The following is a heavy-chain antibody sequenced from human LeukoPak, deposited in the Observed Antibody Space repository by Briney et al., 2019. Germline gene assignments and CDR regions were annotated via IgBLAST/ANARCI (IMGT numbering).Heavy chain of an antibody. CDR3: ARGILDIVSSSAHPLYYMDV. Sequence: PGGSLRLSCAASGFTFSSYEMNWVRQAPGKGLEWVSYISSSGSTIYYADSVKGRFTISRDNAKNSLYLQMNSLRAEDTAVYYCARGILDIVSSSAHPLYYMDVWGKGTTVTISS. J-gene: IGHJ6*03. CDR2: ISSSGSTI. V-gene: IGHV3-48*03. CDR1: GFTFSSYE. D-gene: IGHD5-12*01.